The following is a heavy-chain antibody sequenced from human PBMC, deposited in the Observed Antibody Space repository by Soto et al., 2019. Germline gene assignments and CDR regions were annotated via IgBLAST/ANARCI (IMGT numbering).Heavy chain of an antibody. CDR2: ILSDGGNK. D-gene: IGHD3-3*01. Sequence: QEQLVESGGGVVQPGGSLRLSCTASGFTFSTYGMHWVRQAPGKALELVAGILSDGGNKDYADSVKGRFISSRDNSKHTLYLQMNGRGAEDTAIYYCARRSEPRGFWSSYTLDSGLDVWGQRTTVTVSS. J-gene: IGHJ6*02. CDR1: GFTFSTYG. V-gene: IGHV3-33*01. CDR3: ARRSEPRGFWSSYTLDSGLDV.